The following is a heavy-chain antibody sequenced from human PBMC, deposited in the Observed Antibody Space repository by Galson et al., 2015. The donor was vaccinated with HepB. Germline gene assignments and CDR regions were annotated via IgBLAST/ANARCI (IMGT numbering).Heavy chain of an antibody. CDR3: AASLGVPHYFDY. CDR1: GDSVSSNSAA. CDR2: TYYRSKWYH. D-gene: IGHD3-10*01. J-gene: IGHJ4*02. Sequence: CAISGDSVSSNSAAWNWIRQSPSRGLEWLGRTYYRSKWYHDYAISVRSRITTSPDTSKNQFSLQLNSVTPEDTAVYYCAASLGVPHYFDYWGQGTLVTVSS. V-gene: IGHV6-1*01.